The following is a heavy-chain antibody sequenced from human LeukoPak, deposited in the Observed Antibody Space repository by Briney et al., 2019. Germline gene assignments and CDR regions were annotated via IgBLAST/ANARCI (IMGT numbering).Heavy chain of an antibody. Sequence: ASETLSLTCTVSGGSISSYYWSWIRQPAGKGLEWIGRIYTSGSTNYNPSLKSRVTMSVDTSKNQFSLKLSSVTAADTAVYYCARVVLLWFGESYYMDVWGKGTTVTVSS. J-gene: IGHJ6*03. D-gene: IGHD3-10*01. CDR2: IYTSGST. V-gene: IGHV4-4*07. CDR1: GGSISSYY. CDR3: ARVVLLWFGESYYMDV.